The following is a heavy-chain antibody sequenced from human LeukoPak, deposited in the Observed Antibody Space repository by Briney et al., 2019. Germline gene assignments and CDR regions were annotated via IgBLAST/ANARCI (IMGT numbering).Heavy chain of an antibody. J-gene: IGHJ4*02. D-gene: IGHD4-11*01. CDR3: AKSSRSDRVIGLQYRLGNDY. CDR1: GFTFSSYS. CDR2: ISSSSSYI. Sequence: GGSLRLSCAASGFTFSSYSMNWVRQAPGKGLEWVSSISSSSSYIYYADSVKGRFTISRDNAKNSLYLQMNSLRAEDTAVYYCAKSSRSDRVIGLQYRLGNDYWGQGTLVTVSS. V-gene: IGHV3-21*04.